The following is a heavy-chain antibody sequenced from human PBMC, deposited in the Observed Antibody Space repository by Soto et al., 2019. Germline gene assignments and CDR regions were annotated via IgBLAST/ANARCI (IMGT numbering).Heavy chain of an antibody. CDR1: GFTFSSYA. D-gene: IGHD3-22*01. CDR2: ISTNGGST. Sequence: PGGSLRLSCSSSGFTFSSYAMRWVRQAPGKGLEYVSSISTNGGSTHYADSVKGRFTISRDNSKNTQYLQMSSLRADDTAVYYCVKGEYYYDSSGYYTFDYWGQGT. V-gene: IGHV3-64D*06. J-gene: IGHJ4*02. CDR3: VKGEYYYDSSGYYTFDY.